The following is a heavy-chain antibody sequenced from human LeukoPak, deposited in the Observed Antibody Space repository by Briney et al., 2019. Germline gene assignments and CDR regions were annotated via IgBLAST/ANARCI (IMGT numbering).Heavy chain of an antibody. D-gene: IGHD1-26*01. J-gene: IGHJ4*02. CDR3: AKARGTLGATTGLFDY. Sequence: PGGSLRLSCAASGFTFSSYAMSWVRQAPGKGLEWVSAISGSGGSTYYADSVKGRFTISRDNSKNTLYLQMNSLRAEDTAVYYCAKARGTLGATTGLFDYWGQGTLVTVSS. V-gene: IGHV3-23*01. CDR1: GFTFSSYA. CDR2: ISGSGGST.